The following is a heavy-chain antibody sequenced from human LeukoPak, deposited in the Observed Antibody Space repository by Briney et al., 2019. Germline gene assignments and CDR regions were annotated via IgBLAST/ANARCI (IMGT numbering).Heavy chain of an antibody. J-gene: IGHJ4*02. V-gene: IGHV3-66*01. D-gene: IGHD3-16*01. Sequence: GGSLRLSCAASGFTVSSNYMSWVRQAPGKGLEWVSVIYSGGSTYYADSVKGRFTISRDNSKNTLYLQMNSLRAEDTAVYYCARDLGGRTNFDYWGQGTLVTVSS. CDR2: IYSGGST. CDR3: ARDLGGRTNFDY. CDR1: GFTVSSNY.